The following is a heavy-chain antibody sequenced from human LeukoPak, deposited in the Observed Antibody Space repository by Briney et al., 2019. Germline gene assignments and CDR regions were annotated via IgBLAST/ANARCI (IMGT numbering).Heavy chain of an antibody. Sequence: SGGSLRLSCAASGFTFSSYSMNWVRQAPGKGLEWVSSISSSSSYIYYADSVKGRFTISRDNAKNSLYPQMNSLRAEDTAVYYCARDRADGWFGELFCDYWGQGTLVTVSS. V-gene: IGHV3-21*01. D-gene: IGHD3-10*01. CDR1: GFTFSSYS. CDR2: ISSSSSYI. CDR3: ARDRADGWFGELFCDY. J-gene: IGHJ4*02.